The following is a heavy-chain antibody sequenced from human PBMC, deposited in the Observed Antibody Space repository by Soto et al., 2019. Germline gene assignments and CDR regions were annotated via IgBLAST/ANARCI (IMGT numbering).Heavy chain of an antibody. J-gene: IGHJ5*02. D-gene: IGHD2-2*01. V-gene: IGHV3-23*01. CDR2: ISGSGGST. Sequence: EVQLLESGGGLVQPGGSLRLSCAASGFTFSSYAMSWVRQAPGKGLEWVSAISGSGGSTYYADSVKGRFTIPRDNSKNTLYLQMYSLRAEDTAVYYCAKGHFSIVVVPLGNGANCFDPWGQGTLVTVSS. CDR3: AKGHFSIVVVPLGNGANCFDP. CDR1: GFTFSSYA.